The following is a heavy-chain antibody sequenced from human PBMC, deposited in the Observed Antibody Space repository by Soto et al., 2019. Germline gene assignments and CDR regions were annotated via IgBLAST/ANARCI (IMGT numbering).Heavy chain of an antibody. D-gene: IGHD2-15*01. CDR2: IQSGGPT. CDR3: ARDDVLWDGGRCYGVPLDV. V-gene: IGHV3-66*01. Sequence: EVHLVESGGGLVQPGGSLRLTCAASGFTVSSKYMSWVRQAPGKGLEWVSLIQSGGPTYYADSVKGRFTISRDTSENTLHLQMDSLRAEDTAVYYCARDDVLWDGGRCYGVPLDVSGKGTTVTVSS. J-gene: IGHJ6*04. CDR1: GFTVSSKY.